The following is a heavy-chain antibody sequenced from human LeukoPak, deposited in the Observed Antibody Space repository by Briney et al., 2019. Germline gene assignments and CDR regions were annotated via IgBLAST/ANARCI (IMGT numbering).Heavy chain of an antibody. V-gene: IGHV7-4-1*02. J-gene: IGHJ6*03. CDR2: INTDTGNP. CDR1: GYIFTSYA. D-gene: IGHD5-12*01. Sequence: GASVKVSCKAYGYIFTSYAINWVRQAPGRGLEWMGRINTDTGNPTYAQGFTGRFVFSLDTSVSTAYLQISSLKAEDTAVYYCARGQGEWLPENVYYYYYMDVWGKGTTVTVSS. CDR3: ARGQGEWLPENVYYYYYMDV.